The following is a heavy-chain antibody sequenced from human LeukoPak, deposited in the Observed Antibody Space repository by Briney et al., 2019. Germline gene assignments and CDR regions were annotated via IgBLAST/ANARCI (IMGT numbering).Heavy chain of an antibody. V-gene: IGHV4-59*08. CDR3: ARVSVGVTKSFDH. D-gene: IGHD1-26*01. CDR1: GGSISSYY. Sequence: KPSETLSLTCTVSGGSISSYYWSWIRQPPGKGLEWIGYIYYSGSTNYNPSLKSRVTVSVDTSKNQFSLQLSSVTAADTAVYYCARVSVGVTKSFDHWGQGTLVSVSS. CDR2: IYYSGST. J-gene: IGHJ4*02.